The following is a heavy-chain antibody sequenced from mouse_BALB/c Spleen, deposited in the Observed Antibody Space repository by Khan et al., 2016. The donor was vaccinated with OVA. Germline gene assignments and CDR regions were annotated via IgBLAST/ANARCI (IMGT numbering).Heavy chain of an antibody. V-gene: IGHV3-6*02. CDR2: IRYDGDS. CDR3: ARGGSSDPAWFTS. J-gene: IGHJ3*01. CDR1: GYSITSGYF. D-gene: IGHD3-1*01. Sequence: EVQLQESGPGLVKPSQSLSLTCSVTGYSITSGYFWNWIRQFPENKLEWMGYIRYDGDSNYNPSLINRISITRDTSKNQFFLRLNSVTPEDTATXYCARGGSSDPAWFTSWGPGTLVTVSA.